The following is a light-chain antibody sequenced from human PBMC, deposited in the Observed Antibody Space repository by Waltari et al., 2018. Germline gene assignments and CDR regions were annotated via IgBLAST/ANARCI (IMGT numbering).Light chain of an antibody. CDR3: CGLT. CDR1: QDISNY. V-gene: IGKV1-27*01. Sequence: DIQLTQSPSSLSASVGDRVTITCRASQDISNYLAWYQQKPGKVPKLLIYVASVLQSVVPSRFSGSGSGTEFTLTISSLQPDDVATYYCCGLTFGGGTKVDIK. J-gene: IGKJ4*01. CDR2: VAS.